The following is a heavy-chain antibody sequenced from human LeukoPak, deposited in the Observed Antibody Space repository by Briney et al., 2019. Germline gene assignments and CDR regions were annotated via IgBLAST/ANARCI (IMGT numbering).Heavy chain of an antibody. Sequence: GGTLRLSCAASGFTFSSHGMSWVRQAPGKGLEWVSAISGSGGSTYYADSVKGRFTISRDNSKNTLYLQMNSLRAEDTAVYYCAKQSGFGELAFDYWGQGTLVTVSS. J-gene: IGHJ4*02. V-gene: IGHV3-23*01. CDR1: GFTFSSHG. CDR2: ISGSGGST. D-gene: IGHD3-10*01. CDR3: AKQSGFGELAFDY.